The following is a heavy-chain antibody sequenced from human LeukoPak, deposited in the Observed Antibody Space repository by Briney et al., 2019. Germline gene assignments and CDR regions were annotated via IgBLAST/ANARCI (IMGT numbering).Heavy chain of an antibody. CDR3: ARADSYGLYGMDV. CDR2: IYYSGST. D-gene: IGHD5-18*01. Sequence: TSETLSLTCTVSGGPISSYYWSWIRQPPGKGLEWIGYIYYSGSTNYNLSLKSRVTISVDTSKNQFSLKLSSVTAADTAVYYCARADSYGLYGMDVWGQGTTVTVSS. CDR1: GGPISSYY. V-gene: IGHV4-59*01. J-gene: IGHJ6*02.